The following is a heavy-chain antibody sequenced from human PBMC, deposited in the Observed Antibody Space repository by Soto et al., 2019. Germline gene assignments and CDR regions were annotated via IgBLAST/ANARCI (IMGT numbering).Heavy chain of an antibody. Sequence: QVQLVESGGGGVQPGRSLRLSCAASGFTFSSYGMHWVRQAPGKGLEWVAVIWYDGSNKYYAESVKGRFTISRDNSKNTLYLQMNSLRAEDTAVYYCARDSHVGSGWQLTADYWGQGTLVTVSS. J-gene: IGHJ4*02. CDR3: ARDSHVGSGWQLTADY. D-gene: IGHD6-19*01. V-gene: IGHV3-33*01. CDR1: GFTFSSYG. CDR2: IWYDGSNK.